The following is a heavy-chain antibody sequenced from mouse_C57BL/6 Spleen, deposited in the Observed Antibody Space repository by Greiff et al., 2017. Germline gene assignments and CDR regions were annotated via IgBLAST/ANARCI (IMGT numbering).Heavy chain of an antibody. CDR3: ASRAGVFAY. Sequence: EVMLVESGGGLVQPGGSLSLSCAASGFTFTDYYMSWVRQPPGKALEWLGFIRNKANGYTTEYSASVKGRFTISRDNSQSILYLQMNALRAEDSATYYCASRAGVFAYWGQGTLVTVSA. D-gene: IGHD3-1*01. CDR2: IRNKANGYTT. V-gene: IGHV7-3*01. CDR1: GFTFTDYY. J-gene: IGHJ3*01.